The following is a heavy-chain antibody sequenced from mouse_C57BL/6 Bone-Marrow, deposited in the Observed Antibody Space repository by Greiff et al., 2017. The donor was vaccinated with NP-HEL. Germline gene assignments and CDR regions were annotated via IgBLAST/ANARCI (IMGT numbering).Heavy chain of an antibody. CDR3: ARHPRYDYAGDWYFDV. Sequence: EVKLVESGGDLVKPGGSLKLSCAASGFTFSSYGMSWVRQTPDKRLEWVATISSGGSYTYYPDSVKGRFTISRDNAKNTLYLQMSSLKSEDTDMYYCARHPRYDYAGDWYFDVWGTGTTVTVSS. V-gene: IGHV5-6*01. CDR2: ISSGGSYT. D-gene: IGHD2-4*01. CDR1: GFTFSSYG. J-gene: IGHJ1*03.